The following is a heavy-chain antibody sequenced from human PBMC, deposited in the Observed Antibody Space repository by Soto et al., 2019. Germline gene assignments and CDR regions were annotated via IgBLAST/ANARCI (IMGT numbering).Heavy chain of an antibody. Sequence: QVQLVQSGAEAKKPGSSVKVSCKASGGTFSSYSISWVRQAPGQGLEWMGRIIPILGIANYSQKFQGRVTITADKSTSTAYMELSSMRSEDTAVYYCASSSRVLLDYWGQGTLVTVSS. CDR1: GGTFSSYS. CDR2: IIPILGIA. V-gene: IGHV1-69*02. J-gene: IGHJ4*02. D-gene: IGHD3-10*01. CDR3: ASSSRVLLDY.